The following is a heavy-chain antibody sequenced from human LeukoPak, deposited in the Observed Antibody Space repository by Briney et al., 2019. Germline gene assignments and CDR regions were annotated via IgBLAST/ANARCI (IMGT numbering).Heavy chain of an antibody. CDR1: GFTFSNYY. CDR3: ARDRVIQGYSSGWLFDY. J-gene: IGHJ4*02. V-gene: IGHV3-7*05. CDR2: IEQDGSEK. Sequence: GGSLRLSCAASGFTFSNYYMTWVRQAPGKGLEGVANIEQDGSEKYYVDSVKGRFTISRDNAKNSLFLQMNSLRPEDTAVYYCARDRVIQGYSSGWLFDYWGQGTLVTVSS. D-gene: IGHD6-19*01.